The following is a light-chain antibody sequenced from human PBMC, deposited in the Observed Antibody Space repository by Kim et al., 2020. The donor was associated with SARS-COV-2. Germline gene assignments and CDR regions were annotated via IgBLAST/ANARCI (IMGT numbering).Light chain of an antibody. CDR3: QQYGRSRLT. CDR1: QSVSSSY. CDR2: GAS. V-gene: IGKV3-20*01. J-gene: IGKJ4*01. Sequence: EIVLTQSPGTLSLSPGERATLSCRASQSVSSSYLAWYQQKPGQAPRLLIYGASSRATGIPDMFSGSGSGTDFTLTISRLEPEDFAVYYCQQYGRSRLTFGGGTKVDIK.